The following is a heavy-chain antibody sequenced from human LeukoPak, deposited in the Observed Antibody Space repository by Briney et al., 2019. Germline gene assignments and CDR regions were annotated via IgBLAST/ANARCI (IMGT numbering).Heavy chain of an antibody. J-gene: IGHJ4*02. CDR1: GFTFSSYA. Sequence: GGSLRLSCAASGFTFSSYAMSWVRQAPGKGLEWVSAISGSGGSTYYADSVKGRFTISRDNSKNPLYLQMNSLRAEDPAVYYCAKDRMIVVAIYYFDCWGQGTLVTVSS. CDR3: AKDRMIVVAIYYFDC. D-gene: IGHD3-22*01. CDR2: ISGSGGST. V-gene: IGHV3-23*01.